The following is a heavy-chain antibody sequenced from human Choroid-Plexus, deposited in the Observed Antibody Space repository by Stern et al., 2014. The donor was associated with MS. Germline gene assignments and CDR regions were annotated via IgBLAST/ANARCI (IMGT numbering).Heavy chain of an antibody. CDR2: VSYDGSNK. V-gene: IGHV3-30*18. D-gene: IGHD2/OR15-2a*01. CDR1: GFTFGSCA. Sequence: VQLVESGGGVVQPGRPLRLSCVASGFTFGSCAMHWFRQAPGKGLEWVAVVSYDGSNKYYADSVKGRFTISRDNSQNTLYMQMSSLRPEDTAVYYCAKDRQYLTYFFDHWGQGSLVTVSS. CDR3: AKDRQYLTYFFDH. J-gene: IGHJ5*02.